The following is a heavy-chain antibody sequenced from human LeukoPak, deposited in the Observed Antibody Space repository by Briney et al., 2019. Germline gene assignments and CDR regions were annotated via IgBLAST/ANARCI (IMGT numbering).Heavy chain of an antibody. V-gene: IGHV1-18*01. Sequence: ASVKVSCKASGYTFTSYGISWVRQAPGQGLEWMGWISAYNGNTNYAQKLQGRVTMTTDTSTSTAYMELRSLGSDDTAVHYCATDIAAAGPNAFDYWGQGTLVTVSS. CDR2: ISAYNGNT. D-gene: IGHD6-13*01. J-gene: IGHJ4*02. CDR3: ATDIAAAGPNAFDY. CDR1: GYTFTSYG.